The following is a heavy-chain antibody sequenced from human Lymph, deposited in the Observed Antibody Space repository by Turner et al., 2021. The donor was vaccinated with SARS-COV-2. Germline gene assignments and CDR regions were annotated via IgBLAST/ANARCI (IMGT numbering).Heavy chain of an antibody. D-gene: IGHD1-26*01. V-gene: IGHV5-51*01. CDR1: GYSFTTYW. CDR3: ARREWGGSLGHIDD. J-gene: IGHJ4*02. Sequence: EVQLVQSGAEVKKPGESLKNSCRPSGYSFTTYWIGWVRQMPGKGLEWMWIIYLGDSDTRYSPSFQGHVTISADNSISTAYLQWSSLMASDTAMYYCARREWGGSLGHIDDWCQGTLVTVSS. CDR2: IYLGDSDT.